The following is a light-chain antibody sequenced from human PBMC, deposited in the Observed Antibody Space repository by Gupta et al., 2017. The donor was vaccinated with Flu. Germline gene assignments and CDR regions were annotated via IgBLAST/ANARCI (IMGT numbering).Light chain of an antibody. V-gene: IGKV3-11*01. CDR3: QQRSVWPLT. J-gene: IGKJ4*01. CDR1: ESIGDY. Sequence: EFVLTQSPVTLSLSPGVTATLSCRTSESIGDYLSWFQQKPGQAPRLLIYHASKRATGIPPRFSGSGSGTEFTLTISSLEPEDFAIYYCQQRSVWPLTFGRGTKVEIK. CDR2: HAS.